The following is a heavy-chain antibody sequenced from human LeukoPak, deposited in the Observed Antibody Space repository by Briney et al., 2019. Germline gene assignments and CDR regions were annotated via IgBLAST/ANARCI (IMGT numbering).Heavy chain of an antibody. J-gene: IGHJ6*03. CDR2: INWNGGST. CDR3: ARAAPDFLYYYYYMDV. Sequence: GGSLRLSCAASGFTFDDYGMSWVRQAPGKGLEWVSGINWNGGSTGYADSVKGRFTISRDNAKNSLYLQMNSLRAEDTAVYYCARAAPDFLYYYYYMDVWGKGTTVIVSS. CDR1: GFTFDDYG. D-gene: IGHD3-3*01. V-gene: IGHV3-20*04.